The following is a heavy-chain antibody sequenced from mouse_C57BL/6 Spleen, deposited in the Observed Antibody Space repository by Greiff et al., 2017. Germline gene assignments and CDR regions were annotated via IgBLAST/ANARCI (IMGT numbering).Heavy chain of an antibody. CDR2: IDPETGGT. V-gene: IGHV1-15*01. J-gene: IGHJ1*03. CDR1: GYTFTDYE. CDR3: TKIYPWYFDV. Sequence: VQLQQSGAELVRPGASVTLSCKASGYTFTDYEMPWVKQTPVHGLEWIGAIDPETGGTAYNQKFKGKAILTADKSSSTAYMELRSLTSEDSAVYYCTKIYPWYFDVWGTGTTVTVSS. D-gene: IGHD2-3*01.